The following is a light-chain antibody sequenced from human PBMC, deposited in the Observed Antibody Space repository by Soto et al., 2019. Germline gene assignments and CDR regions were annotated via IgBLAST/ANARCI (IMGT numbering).Light chain of an antibody. CDR1: SSNIRSNT. J-gene: IGLJ2*01. CDR2: SDD. Sequence: QAVVTQPPSASGTPGQRVTISCSGSSSNIRSNTVNWYQQLPGTAPKLLIFSDDQRPSGIPDRFSGSKSGTSASLAISGRQSEDEAEYYCAAWDDSLNALLFGGGTKLTVL. CDR3: AAWDDSLNALL. V-gene: IGLV1-44*01.